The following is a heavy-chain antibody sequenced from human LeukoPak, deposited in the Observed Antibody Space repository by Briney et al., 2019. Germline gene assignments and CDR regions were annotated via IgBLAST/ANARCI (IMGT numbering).Heavy chain of an antibody. CDR1: GGSISSYY. Sequence: SETLSLTCTVSGGSISSYYWSWIRQPPGKGLEWIGYIYYSGSTNYNPSLKSRVTISVDTSKNQFSLKLSSVTAADTAVYYCARESMLYCSSTSCQYYYYYYMDVWGKGTTVTVSS. CDR3: ARESMLYCSSTSCQYYYYYYMDV. CDR2: IYYSGST. J-gene: IGHJ6*03. D-gene: IGHD2-2*01. V-gene: IGHV4-59*01.